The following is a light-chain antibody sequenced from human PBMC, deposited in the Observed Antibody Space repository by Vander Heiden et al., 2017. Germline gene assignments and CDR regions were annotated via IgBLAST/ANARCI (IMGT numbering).Light chain of an antibody. CDR2: DDY. Sequence: SHVLTQPPPASLAPGKTAAITCGGNDIGNKRVHWYQQKPGQAPVLVVYDDYNRPSGIPERLSGSHSGDTATLTISRAEAGDEADYYCQVWDSSSDHFVFGPGTKVTVL. V-gene: IGLV3-21*01. J-gene: IGLJ1*01. CDR3: QVWDSSSDHFV. CDR1: DIGNKR.